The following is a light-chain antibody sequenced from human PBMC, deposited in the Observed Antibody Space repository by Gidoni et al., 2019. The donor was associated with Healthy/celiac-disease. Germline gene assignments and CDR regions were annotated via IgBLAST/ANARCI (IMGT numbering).Light chain of an antibody. CDR3: QQYGSSQGYT. CDR2: GAS. V-gene: IGKV3-20*01. CDR1: QSVSSSY. Sequence: EIVLTQSPGTLSLSTGERATLSCRASQSVSSSYLAWYQQKPGQAPRLLIYGASSRATGIPDRFSGSGSGTDFTLTISRLEPEDFAVYYCQQYGSSQGYTFXQXTKLEIK. J-gene: IGKJ2*01.